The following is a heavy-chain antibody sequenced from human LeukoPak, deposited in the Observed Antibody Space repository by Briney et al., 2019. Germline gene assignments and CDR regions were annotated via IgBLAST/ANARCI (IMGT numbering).Heavy chain of an antibody. CDR1: GFTFSSYS. CDR2: ISSSSSYI. Sequence: GGSLRLSCAASGFTFSSYSMNWVRQAPGKGLEWVSSISSSSSYIYYADSVEGRFTISRDNAKNSLYLQMNSLRAEDTAVYYCAKSTYYDSSGPIDYWGQGTLVTVSS. V-gene: IGHV3-21*04. CDR3: AKSTYYDSSGPIDY. D-gene: IGHD3-22*01. J-gene: IGHJ4*02.